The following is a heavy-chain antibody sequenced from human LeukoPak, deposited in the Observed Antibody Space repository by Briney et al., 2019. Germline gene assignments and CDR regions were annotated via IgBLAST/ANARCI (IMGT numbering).Heavy chain of an antibody. CDR3: ARVPHPTYYFDY. V-gene: IGHV3-23*01. J-gene: IGHJ4*02. CDR1: GFTFSSYA. Sequence: RGSLRVSCAASGFTFSSYAMSWVRLAPGKGLEWVSTVSGNGATTYYADSVKGRFTISRDNSKNTLDLQMSSLRAEDTAIYFCARVPHPTYYFDYWGRGTLVTVSS. CDR2: VSGNGATT. D-gene: IGHD4-11*01.